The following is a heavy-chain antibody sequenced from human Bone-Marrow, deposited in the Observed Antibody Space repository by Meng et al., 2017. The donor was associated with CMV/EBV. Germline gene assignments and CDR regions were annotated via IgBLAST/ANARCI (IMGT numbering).Heavy chain of an antibody. CDR2: ISSSSSYI. CDR1: GFTFSSYS. CDR3: ARDKDIVVVS. V-gene: IGHV3-21*01. D-gene: IGHD2-2*01. Sequence: GESLKISCAASGFTFSSYSMNWVRQAPGKGLEWVSSISSSSSYIYYADSVKGRFTISRDNAKNSLYLQMNSLRAEDTAVYYCARDKDIVVVSWGQGPLVTVSS. J-gene: IGHJ4*02.